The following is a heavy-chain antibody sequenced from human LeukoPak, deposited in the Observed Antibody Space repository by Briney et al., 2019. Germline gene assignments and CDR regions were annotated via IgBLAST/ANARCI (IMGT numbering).Heavy chain of an antibody. D-gene: IGHD2-15*01. CDR3: ARGVCSGGSCYSWGRGAFDI. CDR1: GYNFINYW. Sequence: PGESLKISCKGSGYNFINYWIGWVRQMPGEGLEWMGIIYPGDSDTRYSPSFQGQVTISADKSISTAYLQWSSLKASDTAMYYCARGVCSGGSCYSWGRGAFDIWGQGTMVTVSS. J-gene: IGHJ3*02. CDR2: IYPGDSDT. V-gene: IGHV5-51*01.